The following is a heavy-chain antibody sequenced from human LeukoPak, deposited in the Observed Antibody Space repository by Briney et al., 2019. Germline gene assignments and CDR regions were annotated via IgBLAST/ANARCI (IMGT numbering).Heavy chain of an antibody. J-gene: IGHJ4*02. Sequence: GGSPRLSCAASGFTFSSYSMNWVRQAPGKGLEWVSSISSSSSYIYYADSVKGRFTISRDNDKNSLYLQMNSLRAEDTAVYYCARGGQGELLDYWGQGTLVTVSS. CDR3: ARGGQGELLDY. V-gene: IGHV3-21*01. CDR1: GFTFSSYS. CDR2: ISSSSSYI. D-gene: IGHD1-26*01.